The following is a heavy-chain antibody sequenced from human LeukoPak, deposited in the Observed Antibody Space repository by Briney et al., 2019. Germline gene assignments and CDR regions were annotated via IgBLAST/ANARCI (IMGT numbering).Heavy chain of an antibody. Sequence: GGSLRLSCAASGLTFSDYYMSWIRQAPGKGLEWVSYISSSSTYTNYADSVKGRFTISRDNAKDSLYLQMNSLRAEDTAVYYCARGRSSGWYARHDTNPTDYWGQGTLVTVSS. CDR2: ISSSSTYT. V-gene: IGHV3-11*06. CDR1: GLTFSDYY. CDR3: ARGRSSGWYARHDTNPTDY. J-gene: IGHJ4*02. D-gene: IGHD6-19*01.